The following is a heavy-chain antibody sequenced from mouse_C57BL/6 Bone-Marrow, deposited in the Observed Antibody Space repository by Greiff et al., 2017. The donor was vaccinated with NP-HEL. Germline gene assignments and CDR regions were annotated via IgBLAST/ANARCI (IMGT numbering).Heavy chain of an antibody. CDR1: GFNITDDY. Sequence: VQLQQSGAELVRPGASVKLSCTASGFNITDDYMHWVKQRPEQGLEWIGWIDPENGDTEYASKFQGKATITADASSNTAYLQLSSLTSEDTAVYYCTTRYPADYWGQGTSVTVSS. CDR2: IDPENGDT. CDR3: TTRYPADY. D-gene: IGHD1-1*01. V-gene: IGHV14-4*01. J-gene: IGHJ4*01.